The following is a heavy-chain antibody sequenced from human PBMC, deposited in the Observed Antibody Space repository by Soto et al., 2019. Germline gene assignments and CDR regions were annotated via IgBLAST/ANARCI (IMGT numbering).Heavy chain of an antibody. CDR3: ARAGEHDSNGYYRPLDY. CDR1: GFIFSDYY. D-gene: IGHD3-22*01. CDR2: ITSGGNYA. J-gene: IGHJ4*02. Sequence: QVQLVESGGGLVKPGGSLRLSCAASGFIFSDYYMNWIRQAPGKGLEWVSYITSGGNYASYADSLRGRFTISRDNAKNSLYLEMKSLRAEDTAVYYCARAGEHDSNGYYRPLDYWGQGILVTVPS. V-gene: IGHV3-11*06.